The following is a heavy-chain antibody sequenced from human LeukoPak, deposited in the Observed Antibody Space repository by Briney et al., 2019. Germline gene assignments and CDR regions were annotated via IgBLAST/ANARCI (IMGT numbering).Heavy chain of an antibody. D-gene: IGHD5-18*01. Sequence: SETLSLTCTVSGGSISSYYWSWIRQPPGKGLEWIGYIYYSGSTNYNPSLKSRVTISVDTSKNQFSLKLSSVTAADTAVYYCARGLDTAYGRAFDIWGQGTMVTVSS. CDR2: IYYSGST. CDR3: ARGLDTAYGRAFDI. CDR1: GGSISSYY. V-gene: IGHV4-59*01. J-gene: IGHJ3*02.